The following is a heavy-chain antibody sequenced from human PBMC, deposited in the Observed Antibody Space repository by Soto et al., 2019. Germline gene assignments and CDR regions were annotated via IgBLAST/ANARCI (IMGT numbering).Heavy chain of an antibody. CDR2: INAGNGNT. CDR1: GYTFTSYA. J-gene: IGHJ3*02. V-gene: IGHV1-3*01. Sequence: ASVKVSCTASGYTFTSYAMHWVRQAPGQRLEWMGWINAGNGNTKYSQKFQGRVTITRDTSASTAYMELSSLRSEDTAVYYCARVVSSGYYYDAFDIWGQGTMVTVSS. D-gene: IGHD3-22*01. CDR3: ARVVSSGYYYDAFDI.